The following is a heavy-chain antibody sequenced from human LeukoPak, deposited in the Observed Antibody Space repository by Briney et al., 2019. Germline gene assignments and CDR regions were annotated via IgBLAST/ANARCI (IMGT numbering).Heavy chain of an antibody. V-gene: IGHV3-74*01. Sequence: PGGSLRLSCAASGFTFSNYWMHWVRQAPGKGLVWVSRINTDGSSTSYVDSVKGRFTISRDNAKSTLYLQMNSLRAEDTAVYYCAENRYWGQGTLVTVSS. CDR2: INTDGSST. J-gene: IGHJ4*02. D-gene: IGHD2/OR15-2a*01. CDR1: GFTFSNYW. CDR3: AENRY.